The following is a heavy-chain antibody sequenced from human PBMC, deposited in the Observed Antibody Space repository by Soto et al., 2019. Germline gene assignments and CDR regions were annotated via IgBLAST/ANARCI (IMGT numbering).Heavy chain of an antibody. Sequence: SETLSLTCTVSGGSISSYYWSWIRQPPGKGLEWIGYIYYSGSTNYNPSLKSRVTISVDTSKNQFSLKLSSVTAADTAVYYCAGYCSGGSCPGRDAFDIWGQGTMVTVSS. J-gene: IGHJ3*02. CDR1: GGSISSYY. V-gene: IGHV4-59*01. CDR3: AGYCSGGSCPGRDAFDI. D-gene: IGHD2-15*01. CDR2: IYYSGST.